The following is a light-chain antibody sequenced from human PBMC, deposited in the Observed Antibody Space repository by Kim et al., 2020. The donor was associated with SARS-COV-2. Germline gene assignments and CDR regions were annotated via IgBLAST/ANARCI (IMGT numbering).Light chain of an antibody. CDR3: QQYNSYPRT. J-gene: IGKJ1*01. Sequence: ATVGDRVTIACRASQVITKDLAWFQQKPGNAPKSLIYAASNLQSGVPSRFSGSGSGTDFTLTISSLQPEDFATYYCQQYNSYPRTFGQGTKVDIK. CDR2: AAS. V-gene: IGKV1-16*01. CDR1: QVITKD.